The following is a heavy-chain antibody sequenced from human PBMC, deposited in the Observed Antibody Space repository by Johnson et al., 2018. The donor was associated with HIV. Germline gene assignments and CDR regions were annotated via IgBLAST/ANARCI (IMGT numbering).Heavy chain of an antibody. D-gene: IGHD2-21*02. Sequence: EVQLVESGGGLVQPGRSLRLSCAASGFTFDDYAMHWVRQAPGKGLEWVSGISWNSGSIGYADSVKGRFTISRDNAKNSLYLQMGSLRAEDMAVYYCARGTYCGGDCFWVGDAFDIWGQGTMVTVSS. CDR1: GFTFDDYA. J-gene: IGHJ3*02. V-gene: IGHV3-9*03. CDR2: ISWNSGSI. CDR3: ARGTYCGGDCFWVGDAFDI.